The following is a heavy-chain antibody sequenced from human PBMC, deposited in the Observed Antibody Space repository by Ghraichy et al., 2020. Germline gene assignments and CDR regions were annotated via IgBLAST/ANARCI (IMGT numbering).Heavy chain of an antibody. J-gene: IGHJ6*02. D-gene: IGHD1-1*01. CDR1: GFTFSTYW. Sequence: GGSLRLSCAASGFTFSTYWMTWVRQAPGKGLEWVANIRQDGNEIYYVDSVKGRFTISRDNAKNSLYLQMNSLRAEDTAVYYCARPRQPSYYYAMDVWGQGTTVPVSS. CDR3: ARPRQPSYYYAMDV. CDR2: IRQDGNEI. V-gene: IGHV3-7*01.